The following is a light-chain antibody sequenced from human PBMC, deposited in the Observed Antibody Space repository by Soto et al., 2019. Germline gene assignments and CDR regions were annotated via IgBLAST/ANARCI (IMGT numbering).Light chain of an antibody. J-gene: IGKJ1*01. V-gene: IGKV3-20*01. CDR1: QSVSSGY. Sequence: EIVLTQSPGTLSLSPGERATLSCRASQSVSSGYLAWYQQKPGQAPRLLIYGASSRATGIPDRFSGSGSGTDFTLTISRLEPEDFAVYYCRQYNSSQWTFGQGTKVEIK. CDR2: GAS. CDR3: RQYNSSQWT.